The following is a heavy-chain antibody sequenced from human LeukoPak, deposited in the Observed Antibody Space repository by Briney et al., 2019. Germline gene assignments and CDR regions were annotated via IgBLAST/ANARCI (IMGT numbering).Heavy chain of an antibody. CDR3: VRAGRMVYSSSWVDY. V-gene: IGHV6-1*01. CDR1: GHSLSSRSAV. D-gene: IGHD6-13*01. CDR2: TYYRSKWYN. Sequence: SQTLSLTCAISGHSLSSRSAVWDWIRQSPSRGLEWLGRTYYRSKWYNDYAASVNGRITINPDTSKNQFSLQLNSVTPDDTAMYYSVRAGRMVYSSSWVDYWGQGTLVTVSS. J-gene: IGHJ4*02.